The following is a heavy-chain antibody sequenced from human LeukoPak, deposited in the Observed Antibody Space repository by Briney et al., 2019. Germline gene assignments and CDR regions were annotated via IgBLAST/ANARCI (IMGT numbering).Heavy chain of an antibody. J-gene: IGHJ4*02. D-gene: IGHD6-6*01. CDR1: GFTFSSYA. V-gene: IGHV3-23*01. CDR2: ISGSGGST. CDR3: AKDIRYSSSNLDY. Sequence: GGSLRLSCAASGFTFSSYAMTWVRQAPGKGLEWVSAISGSGGSTDYADSVKGRFTISRDNSKNTLYLQMNSLRAEDTAVYYCAKDIRYSSSNLDYWGQGTLVTVFS.